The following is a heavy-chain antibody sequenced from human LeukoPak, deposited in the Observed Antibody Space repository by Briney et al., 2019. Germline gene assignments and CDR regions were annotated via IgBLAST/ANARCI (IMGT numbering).Heavy chain of an antibody. J-gene: IGHJ5*02. CDR2: IYYSGST. CDR3: ARQAAAGPNWFDP. CDR1: GGSISSYY. V-gene: IGHV4-59*08. D-gene: IGHD6-13*01. Sequence: SETLSLTCTVSGGSISSYYWSWIRQPPGKGLEWIGYIYYSGSTNYNPSLKSRVTISVDTSKNQFSLKPSSVTAADTAVYYCARQAAAGPNWFDPWGQGTLVTVSS.